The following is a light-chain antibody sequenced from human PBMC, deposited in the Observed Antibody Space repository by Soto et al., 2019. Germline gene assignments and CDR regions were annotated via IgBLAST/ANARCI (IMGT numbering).Light chain of an antibody. CDR2: FGS. CDR3: MQALQRLT. Sequence: VMTQSPTTLPVPPGEQASISCRPSPILLYNNTYNDLDWYVQKPGQSPQLLSYFGSNRAPGDTDRFSGSGSGTDFTLKINRVEDEDVETYYCMQALQRLTFGQGTRLEIK. CDR1: PILLYNNTYND. V-gene: IGKV2-28*01. J-gene: IGKJ5*01.